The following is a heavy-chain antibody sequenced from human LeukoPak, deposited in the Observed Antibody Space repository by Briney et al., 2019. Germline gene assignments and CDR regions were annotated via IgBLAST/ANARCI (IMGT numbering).Heavy chain of an antibody. CDR3: AKGTAVAGMGDAFDI. V-gene: IGHV3-23*01. D-gene: IGHD6-19*01. CDR2: ISGSGGST. J-gene: IGHJ3*02. Sequence: PGGSLRLSCAASGFTVSSNYMSWVRQAPGKGLEWVSAISGSGGSTYYADSVKGRFTISRDNSKNTLYLQMNSLRAEDTAVYYCAKGTAVAGMGDAFDIWGQGTMVTVSS. CDR1: GFTVSSNY.